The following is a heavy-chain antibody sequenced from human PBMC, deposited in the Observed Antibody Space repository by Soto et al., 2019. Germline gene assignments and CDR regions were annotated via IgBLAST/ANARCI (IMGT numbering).Heavy chain of an antibody. CDR3: ARNIMITFGGVIVRGTEAFDI. D-gene: IGHD3-16*02. Sequence: SATLSLTCTVSGGSISSGGYYWSWIRQHPGKGLEWIGYIYYSGSTYYNPSLKSRVTISVDTSKNQFSLKLSSVTAADTAVYYCARNIMITFGGVIVRGTEAFDIWGQGTMVTVSS. CDR2: IYYSGST. J-gene: IGHJ3*02. CDR1: GGSISSGGYY. V-gene: IGHV4-31*03.